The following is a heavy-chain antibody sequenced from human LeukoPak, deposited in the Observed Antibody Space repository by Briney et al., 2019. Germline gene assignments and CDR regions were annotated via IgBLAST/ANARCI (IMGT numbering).Heavy chain of an antibody. D-gene: IGHD1-26*01. J-gene: IGHJ4*02. CDR2: LYDTGST. CDR3: ARRVRGSYSDY. CDR1: GVPIISSGYN. Sequence: RSSETLSLTCTVSGVPIISSGYNWGWIRHPPGKGLEWIGPLYDTGSTNYNPSLKSHDIISVDTSNNQFSLKLSTVTAADTAVYFCARRVRGSYSDYWSQGTLVTVSS. V-gene: IGHV4-39*01.